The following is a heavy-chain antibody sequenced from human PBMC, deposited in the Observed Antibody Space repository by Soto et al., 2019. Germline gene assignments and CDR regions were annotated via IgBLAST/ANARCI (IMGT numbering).Heavy chain of an antibody. CDR2: ISAGGDKT. CDR1: GFTFNTHG. D-gene: IGHD2-21*02. CDR3: AKGTEYCGGDCNYLFDY. Sequence: SGFTFNTHGMTWVRQAPGKGLEWVSAISAGGDKTYYADSVKGRITISRDNSKNTVYMQMKSLGAEDTAVYYCAKGTEYCGGDCNYLFDYWGQGTVVTVSS. J-gene: IGHJ4*02. V-gene: IGHV3-23*01.